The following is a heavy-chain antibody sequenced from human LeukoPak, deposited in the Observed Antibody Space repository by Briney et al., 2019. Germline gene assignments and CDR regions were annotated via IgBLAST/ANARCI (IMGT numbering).Heavy chain of an antibody. CDR1: GFTFDDYA. J-gene: IGHJ3*02. CDR3: AKARRGRKDDAFDI. Sequence: PGGSLRLSCAASGFTFDDYAMHWVRQAPGKGLEWVSGISWNSGSIGYADSVKGRFTISRDNAKNSLYLQMNSLRAEDTALYYCAKARRGRKDDAFDIWGQGTMVTVSS. V-gene: IGHV3-9*01. D-gene: IGHD1-14*01. CDR2: ISWNSGSI.